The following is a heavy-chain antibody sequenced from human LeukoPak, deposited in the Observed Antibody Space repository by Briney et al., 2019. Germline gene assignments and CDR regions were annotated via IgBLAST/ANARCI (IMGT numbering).Heavy chain of an antibody. V-gene: IGHV1-18*01. CDR1: GYTFTSYG. D-gene: IGHD4-17*01. J-gene: IGHJ3*02. CDR3: ARGDPYGDPELDAFDI. Sequence: ASVTVSCKASGYTFTSYGIRWVRQAPGQGLEWMGWISAYNGNTNYAQKLQGRVTMTTDTSTSTAYMELRSLRSDDTAVYYCARGDPYGDPELDAFDIWGQGTMVTVSS. CDR2: ISAYNGNT.